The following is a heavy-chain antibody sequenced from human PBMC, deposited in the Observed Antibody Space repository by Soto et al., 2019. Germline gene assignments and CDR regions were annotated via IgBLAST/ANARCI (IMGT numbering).Heavy chain of an antibody. CDR2: IYYSGSA. CDR3: ASGRAAAGTHYYYYGMDV. V-gene: IGHV4-39*01. J-gene: IGHJ6*02. CDR1: GGSISSSSYY. Sequence: SETLSLTCTVSGGSISSSSYYWGWIRQPPGKGLEWIGSIYYSGSAYYNPSLKSRVTISVDTSKNQFSLKLSSVTAADTAVYYCASGRAAAGTHYYYYGMDVWGQGTTVTVSS. D-gene: IGHD6-13*01.